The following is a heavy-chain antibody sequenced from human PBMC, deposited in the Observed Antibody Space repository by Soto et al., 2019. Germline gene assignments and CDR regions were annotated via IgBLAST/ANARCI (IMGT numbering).Heavy chain of an antibody. V-gene: IGHV2-5*02. D-gene: IGHD4-17*01. CDR2: IYWDDDK. CDR1: GFSLSTSGVG. CDR3: AHRRGYGDYDY. J-gene: IGHJ4*02. Sequence: QITLKESGPTLVKPTQTLTLTCTFSGFSLSTSGVGVGWIRQPPGKALEWLALIYWDDDKRYSPSLKSRLTITKDASKNQVVRTMTTMDPVDTATYYCAHRRGYGDYDYWGQGTLVTVSS.